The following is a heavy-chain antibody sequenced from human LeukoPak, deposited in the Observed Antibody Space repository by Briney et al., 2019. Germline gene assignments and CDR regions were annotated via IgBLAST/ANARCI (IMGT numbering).Heavy chain of an antibody. CDR3: AKGDSYYDLLTCFDF. CDR1: GFDFSSYG. V-gene: IGHV3-23*01. Sequence: GGSLRLSCVAPGFDFSSYGLSWVRQSPGKGLEWVSTFSGTSGLTYYADSVKGRFTISRDNSKNALYLQMNSLRDEDTAVYYCAKGDSYYDLLTCFDFWGPGTLVTVSS. D-gene: IGHD3-9*01. J-gene: IGHJ4*02. CDR2: FSGTSGLT.